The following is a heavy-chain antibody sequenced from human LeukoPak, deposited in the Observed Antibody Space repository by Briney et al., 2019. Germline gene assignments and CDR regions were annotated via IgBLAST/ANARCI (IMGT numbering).Heavy chain of an antibody. CDR1: GFTFSSYA. CDR2: ISGSGGST. CDR3: AKDCGGSCSSQVDY. J-gene: IGHJ4*02. V-gene: IGHV3-23*01. D-gene: IGHD2-15*01. Sequence: GGSLRLSCAASGFTFSSYAMSWVRQAPGKGLEWVSAISGSGGSTYYADSVKGRFTISRDNSKNTLYLQMNSLRAEDTAIYYCAKDCGGSCSSQVDYWGQGTLVTVSS.